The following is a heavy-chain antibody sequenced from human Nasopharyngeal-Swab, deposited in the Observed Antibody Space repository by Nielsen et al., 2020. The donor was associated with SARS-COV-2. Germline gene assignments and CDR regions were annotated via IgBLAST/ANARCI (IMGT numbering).Heavy chain of an antibody. V-gene: IGHV3-23*01. CDR2: ISGSGGST. CDR3: AEALGRELRPAYYYGMDV. J-gene: IGHJ6*02. Sequence: GESLKISCAASGFTFSSYAMSWVRQAPGKGLEWVSAISGSGGSTYYADSVKGRFTISRDNSKNTLYLQMNSLRAEDTAVYYCAEALGRELRPAYYYGMDVWGQGTTVTVSS. CDR1: GFTFSSYA. D-gene: IGHD1-26*01.